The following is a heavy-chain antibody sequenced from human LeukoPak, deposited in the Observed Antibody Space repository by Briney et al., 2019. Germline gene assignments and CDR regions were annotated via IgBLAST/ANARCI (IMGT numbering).Heavy chain of an antibody. CDR1: GGTFSSYA. CDR3: AREMVKLYYGMDV. CDR2: INPSGGST. V-gene: IGHV1-46*01. J-gene: IGHJ6*02. D-gene: IGHD2-21*01. Sequence: GASVKVSCKASGGTFSSYAISWVRQAPGQGLEWMGIINPSGGSTSYAQKFQGRVTMTRDTSTSTVYMELSSLRSEDTAVYYCAREMVKLYYGMDVWGQGTTVTVSS.